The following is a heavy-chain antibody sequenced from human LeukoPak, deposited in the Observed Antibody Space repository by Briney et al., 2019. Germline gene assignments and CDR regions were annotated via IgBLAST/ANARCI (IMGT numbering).Heavy chain of an antibody. CDR1: GFPFSDYY. J-gene: IGHJ4*02. CDR3: AREGYDQTHIDY. D-gene: IGHD1-14*01. Sequence: GGSLRLSCVASGFPFSDYYMSWIRRAPGKGLEWVSYISDSGTTTYSADSVKGRFSISRDNAKNSLYLQMNSLRAEDTAVYYCAREGYDQTHIDYWGQGTLVTVSS. V-gene: IGHV3-11*01. CDR2: ISDSGTTT.